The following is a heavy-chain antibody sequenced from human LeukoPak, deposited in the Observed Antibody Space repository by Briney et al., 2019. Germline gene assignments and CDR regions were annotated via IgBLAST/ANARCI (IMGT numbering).Heavy chain of an antibody. CDR2: INHSGST. Sequence: SETLSLTCTVYGGSFSGYYWSWIRQPPGEGLEWIGEINHSGSTNYNPSLKSRVTISVDTSKNQFSLKLSSVTAADTAVYYCARRAQWLRSKLFDYWGQGTLVTVSS. D-gene: IGHD5-12*01. J-gene: IGHJ4*02. V-gene: IGHV4-34*01. CDR3: ARRAQWLRSKLFDY. CDR1: GGSFSGYY.